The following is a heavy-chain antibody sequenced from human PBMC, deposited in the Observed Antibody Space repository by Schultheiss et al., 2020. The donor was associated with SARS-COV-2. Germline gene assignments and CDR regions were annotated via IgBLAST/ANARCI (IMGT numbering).Heavy chain of an antibody. D-gene: IGHD3-22*01. CDR2: INHSGST. Sequence: SETLSLTCTVSGGSISSYYWSWIRQPPGKGLEWIGEINHSGSTNYNPSLKSRVTISVDKSKNQFSLKLTSVTAADTAVYYCAREGSSGYRRFDPWGQGTLVTVSS. CDR3: AREGSSGYRRFDP. CDR1: GGSISSYY. J-gene: IGHJ5*02. V-gene: IGHV4-34*01.